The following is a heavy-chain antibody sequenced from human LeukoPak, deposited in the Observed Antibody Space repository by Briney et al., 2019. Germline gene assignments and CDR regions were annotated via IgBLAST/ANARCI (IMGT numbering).Heavy chain of an antibody. J-gene: IGHJ5*01. D-gene: IGHD3-9*01. Sequence: GGSLRLSCAASGSTFSSYTMNWVRQAPGQGLEWVSSISSSSSAIYYAASVKGRFTISRDNAKNSLYLQMNSLRDEDTAVYYCARGALRYSDSWGQGTLVTVSS. V-gene: IGHV3-48*02. CDR3: ARGALRYSDS. CDR2: ISSSSSAI. CDR1: GSTFSSYT.